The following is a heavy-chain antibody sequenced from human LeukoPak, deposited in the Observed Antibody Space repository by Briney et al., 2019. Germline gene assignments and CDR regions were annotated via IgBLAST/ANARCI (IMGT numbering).Heavy chain of an antibody. J-gene: IGHJ4*02. CDR2: IFSGGST. CDR3: AGGNFGNLPFDY. CDR1: ARSVTNTY. D-gene: IGHD4-23*01. Sequence: GGSLRLSCAALARSVTNTYMNWVRQAPGKGLEWVSVIFSGGSTYYTDSVKGRFTISRDNSKNTLYLQMNSLRVEDTAVYYCAGGNFGNLPFDYWGQGTLVTVSS. V-gene: IGHV3-53*01.